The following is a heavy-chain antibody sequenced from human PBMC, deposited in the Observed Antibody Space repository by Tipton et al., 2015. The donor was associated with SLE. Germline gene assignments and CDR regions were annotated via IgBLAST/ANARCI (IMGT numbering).Heavy chain of an antibody. Sequence: TLSLTCSVTGYSISSGYYWGWIRQPPGRGLEWIGSFHHKGSSYYSPSLGSRVTISGDTFRNQFSLTLSSVTAADTAVYYCARGMLTWRGAIVGVDVWGQGTTVNVSS. J-gene: IGHJ6*02. CDR3: ARGMLTWRGAIVGVDV. CDR2: FHHKGSS. V-gene: IGHV4-38-2*02. CDR1: GYSISSGYY. D-gene: IGHD2-8*01.